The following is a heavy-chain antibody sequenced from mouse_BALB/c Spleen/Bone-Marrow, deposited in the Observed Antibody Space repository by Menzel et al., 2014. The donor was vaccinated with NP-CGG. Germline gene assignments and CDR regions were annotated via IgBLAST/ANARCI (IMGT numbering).Heavy chain of an antibody. CDR2: IRLKSNNYAT. V-gene: IGHV6-6*02. CDR1: GFTFSNYW. J-gene: IGHJ1*01. D-gene: IGHD2-10*02. CDR3: TREYGRGYWYFDV. Sequence: EVKVVESGGGLVQPGGSMKLSCVASGFTFSNYWMNWVRQSPEKGLEWVAEIRLKSNNYATHYAESVKGRYTISRDDSKSSVYLQMNNLRTEDTGIYYCTREYGRGYWYFDVWGAGTTVTVSS.